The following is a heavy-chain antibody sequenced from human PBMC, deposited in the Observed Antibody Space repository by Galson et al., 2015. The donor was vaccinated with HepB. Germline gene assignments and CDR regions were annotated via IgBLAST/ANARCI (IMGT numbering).Heavy chain of an antibody. J-gene: IGHJ6*02. Sequence: SLRLSCAASGFTFSSYGMHWVRQAPGKGLEWVAVISYDGSNKYYADSVKGRFTISRDNSKNTLYLQMNSLRAEETAVYYCAKDHPYSSSWYHRGVGYYYYGMDVWGQGTTVTVSS. D-gene: IGHD6-13*01. CDR3: AKDHPYSSSWYHRGVGYYYYGMDV. V-gene: IGHV3-30*18. CDR1: GFTFSSYG. CDR2: ISYDGSNK.